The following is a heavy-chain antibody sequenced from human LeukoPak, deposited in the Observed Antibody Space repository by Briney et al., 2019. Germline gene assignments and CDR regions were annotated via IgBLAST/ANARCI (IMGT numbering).Heavy chain of an antibody. CDR3: ARDWAAMGNLDY. Sequence: PGGSLRLSCAASGFTFSSYAMHWVRQAPGKGLEWVAVISYDESNKYYADSVKGRVTISRDNSKNTLYLQMNSLRAEDTAVYYCARDWAAMGNLDYWGQGTLVTVSS. V-gene: IGHV3-30-3*01. J-gene: IGHJ4*02. D-gene: IGHD5-18*01. CDR2: ISYDESNK. CDR1: GFTFSSYA.